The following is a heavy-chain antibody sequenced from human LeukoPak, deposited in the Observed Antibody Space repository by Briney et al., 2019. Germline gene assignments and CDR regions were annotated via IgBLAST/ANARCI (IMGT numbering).Heavy chain of an antibody. CDR2: ISYDGSNK. Sequence: GRSLRLSCAASGFTFSSYGMHWVRLAPGKGLEWVAVISYDGSNKYYADSVKGRFTISRDNSKNALYLQMNSLRAEDTAVYYCAKDLYYDILTGYWSIYYYGMDVWGQGTTVTVSS. V-gene: IGHV3-30*18. D-gene: IGHD3-9*01. CDR3: AKDLYYDILTGYWSIYYYGMDV. CDR1: GFTFSSYG. J-gene: IGHJ6*02.